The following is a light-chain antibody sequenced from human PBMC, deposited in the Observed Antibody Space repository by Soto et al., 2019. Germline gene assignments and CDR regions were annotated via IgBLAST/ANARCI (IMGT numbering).Light chain of an antibody. J-gene: IGLJ1*01. Sequence: QSVLTQPASVSGSPGQTITISCTGTSSDVGGYNYVSWYQHNPGKAPKLLTYEVSNRPSGVSDRFSGSKSDNMASLTISGLQAEDEADYYCTSYTSSFTHLFGTGTKVTVL. CDR1: SSDVGGYNY. CDR2: EVS. CDR3: TSYTSSFTHL. V-gene: IGLV2-14*01.